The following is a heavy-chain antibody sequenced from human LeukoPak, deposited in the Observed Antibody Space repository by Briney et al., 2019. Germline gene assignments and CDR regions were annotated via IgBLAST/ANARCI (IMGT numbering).Heavy chain of an antibody. J-gene: IGHJ4*02. Sequence: GSLRLSCAASGFTVSSNYMSWVRQAPGKGLEWIGSIYYSGSTYYNPSLKSRVTISVDTSKNQFSLKLSSVTAADTAVYYCASSGWYSYFDYWGQGTLVTVSS. V-gene: IGHV4-59*05. CDR1: GFTVSSNY. CDR3: ASSGWYSYFDY. D-gene: IGHD6-19*01. CDR2: IYYSGST.